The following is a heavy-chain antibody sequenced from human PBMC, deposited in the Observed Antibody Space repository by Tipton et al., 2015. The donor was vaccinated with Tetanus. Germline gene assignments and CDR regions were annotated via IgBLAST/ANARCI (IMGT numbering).Heavy chain of an antibody. D-gene: IGHD3-9*01. CDR1: GGSFTSGDFY. Sequence: TLSLTCAVSGGSFTSGDFYWTWIRQSPGKGLEWIGSIYSSGRAHYSPSLKSRVTISQDTSKNQFSLKLTSVTAADTAVYYCARATEHDIMTGYDNWGPGTQVTVSS. CDR2: IYSSGRA. J-gene: IGHJ4*02. V-gene: IGHV4-30-4*01. CDR3: ARATEHDIMTGYDN.